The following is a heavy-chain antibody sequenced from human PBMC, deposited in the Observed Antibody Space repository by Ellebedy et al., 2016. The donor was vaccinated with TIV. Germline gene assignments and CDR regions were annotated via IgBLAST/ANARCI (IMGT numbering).Heavy chain of an antibody. V-gene: IGHV3-49*03. Sequence: GESLKISCAVYGFNFGDYALIWFRQAPGKGLEWVGLTKNKAYGGTTEYGASVKGRFTISRDDSKSIAYLQMNSLKTEDTAVYYCTRGTSVSVDYWGQGTLVTVSS. CDR2: TKNKAYGGTT. D-gene: IGHD4-17*01. CDR3: TRGTSVSVDY. J-gene: IGHJ4*02. CDR1: GFNFGDYA.